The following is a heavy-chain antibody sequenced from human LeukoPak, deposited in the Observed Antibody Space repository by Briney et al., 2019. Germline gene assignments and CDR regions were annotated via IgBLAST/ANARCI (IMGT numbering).Heavy chain of an antibody. J-gene: IGHJ4*02. CDR2: ISGSGGST. CDR1: GFTFSSYA. Sequence: GGSLRLSCAASGFTFSSYAMSWVRQAPGQGLEWVSVISGSGGSTDYADSVKGRFTISRDNSRNTLYLQMNSLRVEDTAVYYCAKLKVAADSGFDYWGQGTLVTVSS. V-gene: IGHV3-23*01. D-gene: IGHD6-13*01. CDR3: AKLKVAADSGFDY.